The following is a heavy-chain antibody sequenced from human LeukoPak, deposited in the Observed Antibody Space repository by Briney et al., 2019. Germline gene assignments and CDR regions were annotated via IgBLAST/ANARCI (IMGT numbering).Heavy chain of an antibody. D-gene: IGHD1-26*01. Sequence: GGSLRLSCAASGFSFSTCAMSWVRQAPGKGLEWVSSIRASGTSTYYADSVKGRFTISRDNSKNTMYLEVNSLRAEDTAVYYCAKDPYSVTYNPPYYFDYWGQGTLVTVSS. CDR1: GFSFSTCA. CDR2: IRASGTST. CDR3: AKDPYSVTYNPPYYFDY. J-gene: IGHJ4*02. V-gene: IGHV3-23*01.